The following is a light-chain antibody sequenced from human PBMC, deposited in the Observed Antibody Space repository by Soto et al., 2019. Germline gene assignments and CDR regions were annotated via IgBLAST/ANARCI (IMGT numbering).Light chain of an antibody. CDR1: QSLSSS. CDR3: QQYNNWPPSIT. Sequence: EIVLTQSPGTLSLSPGERATLPCRASQSLSSSQLAWYQQKPGQAPRLLIYGASTRATGIPARFSGSGSGTEFTLTISSLQSEDFAVYYCQQYNNWPPSITFGQGTRLEI. CDR2: GAS. V-gene: IGKV3-15*01. J-gene: IGKJ5*01.